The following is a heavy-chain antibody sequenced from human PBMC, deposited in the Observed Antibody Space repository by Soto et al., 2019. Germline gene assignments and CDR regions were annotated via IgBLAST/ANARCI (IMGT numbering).Heavy chain of an antibody. CDR3: ARFFRVGYYVFWIFFYPFPLGY. D-gene: IGHD3-3*01. V-gene: IGHV1-8*01. CDR1: GYTFTSYD. CDR2: MNPNSGNT. J-gene: IGHJ4*02. Sequence: ASVKVSCKASGYTFTSYDINWVRQATGQGLEWMGWMNPNSGNTGYAQKFQGRVTMTRNASISTAYMELSSLRSEDTAVYYCARFFRVGYYVFWIFFYPFPLGYWGKGTLVTVSA.